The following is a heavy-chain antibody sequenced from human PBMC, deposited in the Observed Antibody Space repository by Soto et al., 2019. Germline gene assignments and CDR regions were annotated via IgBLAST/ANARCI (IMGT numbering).Heavy chain of an antibody. CDR3: AYLPCSGGSCYWFSYSGMDV. Sequence: QITLKESGPTLVKPTQTLTLTCTFSGFSLSTSGVGVAWIRQPPGKDLEWLALIYWDDDKRYRPSLETRLTLTKDTSKNQGVLTRTNMDSVDTATYYCAYLPCSGGSCYWFSYSGMDVWGQGTTVTVSS. CDR2: IYWDDDK. CDR1: GFSLSTSGVG. D-gene: IGHD2-15*01. J-gene: IGHJ6*02. V-gene: IGHV2-5*02.